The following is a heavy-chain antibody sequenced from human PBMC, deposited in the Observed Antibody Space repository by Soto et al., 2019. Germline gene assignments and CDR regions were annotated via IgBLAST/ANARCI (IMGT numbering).Heavy chain of an antibody. Sequence: PGGSLRLGFSACGFRVSRYAMSWVRQAPGKGLEWVSAISGSGGSTYYADSGKGRFTIPRDNSQNPLFLQMDTLPVEDRATYSWSPGGGQ. CDR3: SPG. CDR1: GFRVSRYA. D-gene: IGHD3-10*01. J-gene: IGHJ1*01. V-gene: IGHV3-23*01. CDR2: ISGSGGST.